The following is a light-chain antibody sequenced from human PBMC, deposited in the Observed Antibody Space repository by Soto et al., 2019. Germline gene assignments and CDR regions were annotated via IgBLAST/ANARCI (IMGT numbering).Light chain of an antibody. Sequence: QPVLTQPPSASGTPGQRVTIFCSGSTSNIGTNNVNWNQQLPGTAPKLLIYSNNQRPSGVPDRFSGSKSGTSASLAISGLQSEDEADYYCSAWDDSLKGWVFGGGTKLTVL. CDR2: SNN. V-gene: IGLV1-44*01. CDR1: TSNIGTNN. CDR3: SAWDDSLKGWV. J-gene: IGLJ3*02.